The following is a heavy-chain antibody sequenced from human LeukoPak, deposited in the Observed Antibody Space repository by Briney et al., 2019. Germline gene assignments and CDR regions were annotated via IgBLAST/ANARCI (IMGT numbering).Heavy chain of an antibody. Sequence: SETLSLTCTVSGGSISGGSNYWSWIRQPAGKGLEWIGRIYTSGSTNYNPSLKSRVTISMDTSENQLSLKLSSVTAADTAVYYCARGYSYGYGFDPWGQGTLVTVSS. CDR3: ARGYSYGYGFDP. D-gene: IGHD5-18*01. CDR1: GGSISGGSNY. V-gene: IGHV4-61*02. CDR2: IYTSGST. J-gene: IGHJ5*02.